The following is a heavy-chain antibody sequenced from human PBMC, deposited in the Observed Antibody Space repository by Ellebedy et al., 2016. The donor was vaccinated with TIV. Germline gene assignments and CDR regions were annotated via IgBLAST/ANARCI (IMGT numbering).Heavy chain of an antibody. CDR3: ARDLSLETGGVGEY. V-gene: IGHV7-4-1*02. CDR2: INTNTGNP. D-gene: IGHD3-3*01. Sequence: AASVKVSCKASGYTFTNYAMNWVRQAPGQRLAWMGRINTNTGNPTYAQGFTGRFVFSLDTSVSAAYLEITSLEADDTAVYYCARDLSLETGGVGEYWGQGTLVTVSS. J-gene: IGHJ4*02. CDR1: GYTFTNYA.